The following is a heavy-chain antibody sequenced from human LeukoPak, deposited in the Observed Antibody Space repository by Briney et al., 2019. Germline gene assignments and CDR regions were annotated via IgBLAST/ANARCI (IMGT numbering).Heavy chain of an antibody. CDR2: IYSRGTT. Sequence: PSETLSLTCNVSGGSISSNYWSWIRQPAGRGLEWIGRIYSRGTTNYNPSLRSRVTISLEKSRNQFSLKLSSVTAADTAVYYCARDEEQQLPWGNYMDVWGKGTTVTVSS. CDR3: ARDEEQQLPWGNYMDV. CDR1: GGSISSNY. J-gene: IGHJ6*03. D-gene: IGHD6-13*01. V-gene: IGHV4-4*07.